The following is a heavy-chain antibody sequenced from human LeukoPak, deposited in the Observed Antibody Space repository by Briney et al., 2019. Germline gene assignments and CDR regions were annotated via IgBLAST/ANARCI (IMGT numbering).Heavy chain of an antibody. D-gene: IGHD5-12*01. Sequence: PSETLSLTCTVSGGSISSSRYYWGWIRQPPGKGLEWIGSIYCSGSTYYNPSLKSRVTISVDTSKNQFSLKLSSVTAADTAVYYCARDGGSGYQDYWGQGTLVTVSS. J-gene: IGHJ4*02. CDR1: GGSISSSRYY. CDR3: ARDGGSGYQDY. V-gene: IGHV4-39*02. CDR2: IYCSGST.